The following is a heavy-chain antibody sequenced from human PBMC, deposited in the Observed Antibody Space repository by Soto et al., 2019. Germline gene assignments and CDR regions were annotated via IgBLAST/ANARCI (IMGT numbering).Heavy chain of an antibody. CDR2: VTHDGRNT. CDR1: GFTFSDYA. Sequence: VQLEESGGGVVQPGRSLRLSCAASGFTFSDYAMHWVRQAPGKGLEWVAVVTHDGRNTHYADSVKGRFTVSRDSSKNTVSLEMTSLRAEDTAVYYCAKGGRQWLVTSDFNYWGQGPLVTDSS. V-gene: IGHV3-30*18. J-gene: IGHJ4*02. D-gene: IGHD6-19*01. CDR3: AKGGRQWLVTSDFNY.